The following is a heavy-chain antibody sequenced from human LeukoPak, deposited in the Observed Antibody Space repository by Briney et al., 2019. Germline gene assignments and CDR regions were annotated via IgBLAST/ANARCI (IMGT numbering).Heavy chain of an antibody. Sequence: SETLSLTCTVSGGSISSYYWSWVRQPAGRGLEWVGRIYSSGSTIYNPSLESRVTMSVDTSKNHFSLRLSSVTAADTAVYYCAGEIVSGCSSIGCICGHANNWFDSWGQGTLVTVSS. CDR2: IYSSGST. CDR1: GGSISSYY. J-gene: IGHJ5*01. CDR3: AGEIVSGCSSIGCICGHANNWFDS. V-gene: IGHV4-4*07. D-gene: IGHD2-2*01.